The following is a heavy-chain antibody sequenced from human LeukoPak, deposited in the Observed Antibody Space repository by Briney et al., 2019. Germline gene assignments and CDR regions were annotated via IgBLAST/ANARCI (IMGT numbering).Heavy chain of an antibody. D-gene: IGHD3-22*01. CDR3: ARLRDSSGDY. CDR2: IYYSGST. CDR1: GGSISSSSYY. Sequence: SETLSLTCTVSGGSISSSSYYWGWIRQPPGKGLEWIGSIYYSGSTYYNPSLKSRVTISVDTSKNQFSLKLSSVTAADTAVYYCARLRDSSGDYWGQGTLVTVSS. J-gene: IGHJ4*02. V-gene: IGHV4-39*07.